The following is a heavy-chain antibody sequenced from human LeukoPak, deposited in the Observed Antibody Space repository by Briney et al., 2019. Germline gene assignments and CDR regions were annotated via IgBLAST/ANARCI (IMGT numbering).Heavy chain of an antibody. CDR2: ISGSGGST. D-gene: IGHD2-21*01. V-gene: IGHV3-23*01. CDR1: GFTFSSYG. CDR3: AKAPVTTCSGAYCYPFDY. J-gene: IGHJ4*02. Sequence: PGGSLRLYYAASGFTFSSYGMSWVRQAPGQGLEWVSAISGSGGSTYYADSVKGLFTISRDNSKNTLDLQMNSLRAEDTAVYYCAKAPVTTCSGAYCYPFDYWGQGTLVTVSS.